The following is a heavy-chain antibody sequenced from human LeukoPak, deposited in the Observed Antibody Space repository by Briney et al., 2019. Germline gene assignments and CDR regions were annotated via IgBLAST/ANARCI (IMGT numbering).Heavy chain of an antibody. J-gene: IGHJ6*03. D-gene: IGHD1-26*01. CDR2: FYYSGST. Sequence: SETLSLTCTVSGGSISSSNYYWGWIRQPPGKGLEWIGNFYYSGSTYYNPSLKSRVTISVDTSKNQFSLKLSSVTAADTAVYYCARGPPERLDYYYYMDVWGKGTTVTISS. V-gene: IGHV4-39*01. CDR1: GGSISSSNYY. CDR3: ARGPPERLDYYYYMDV.